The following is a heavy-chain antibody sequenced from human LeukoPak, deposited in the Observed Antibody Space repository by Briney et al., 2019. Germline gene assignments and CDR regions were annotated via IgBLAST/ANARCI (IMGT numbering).Heavy chain of an antibody. Sequence: PSETLSLTCAVSGYSISSGYYWGWIRQPPGKGLEWIGSIYHSGSTYYNPSLKSRVTISVDTSKNQFSLKLSSVTAADTAVYYCARLGVCWFDPWGQGTLVTVSS. CDR1: GYSISSGYY. CDR3: ARLGVCWFDP. CDR2: IYHSGST. V-gene: IGHV4-38-2*01. D-gene: IGHD3-10*01. J-gene: IGHJ5*02.